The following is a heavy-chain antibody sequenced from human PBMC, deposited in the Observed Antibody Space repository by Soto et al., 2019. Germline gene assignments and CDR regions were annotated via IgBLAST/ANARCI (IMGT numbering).Heavy chain of an antibody. V-gene: IGHV4-34*01. CDR3: ARGRGYDFWSGYYHYYYYYMDV. Sequence: SETLSLTCAVYGGSFSGYYWSWIRQPPGKGLEWIGEINHSGSTNYNPSLKSRVTISVDTSKNQFSLKLSSVTAADTAVYYCARGRGYDFWSGYYHYYYYYMDVWGKGTTVTVSS. J-gene: IGHJ6*03. CDR1: GGSFSGYY. D-gene: IGHD3-3*01. CDR2: INHSGST.